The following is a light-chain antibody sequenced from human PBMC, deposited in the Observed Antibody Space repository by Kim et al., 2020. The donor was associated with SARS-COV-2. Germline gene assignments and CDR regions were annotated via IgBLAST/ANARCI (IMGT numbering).Light chain of an antibody. V-gene: IGLV3-1*01. CDR1: KLGDKY. CDR3: QAWDSSSYV. J-gene: IGLJ1*01. CDR2: QDS. Sequence: SYELTQPPSVSVSPGQTASITCSGDKLGDKYACWYQQKPGQSPVLVIYQDSKRPSGIPERFSGSNSGNRATLTISGTQAMDEADYYCQAWDSSSYVFGTGTKVTVL.